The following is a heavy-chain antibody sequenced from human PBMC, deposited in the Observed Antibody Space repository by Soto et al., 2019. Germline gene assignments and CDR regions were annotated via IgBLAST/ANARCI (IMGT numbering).Heavy chain of an antibody. CDR3: AKDPRAYSSTIVY. V-gene: IGHV3-23*01. Sequence: GGSLRLSCAVSGFTFNTYAMSWVRQAPGKGLEWVSGISGSGVSTYYADSVKGRFTIARDNSKNTLYLQMNSLRAEDTAVYYCAKDPRAYSSTIVYGGQGTLVTV. CDR2: ISGSGVST. J-gene: IGHJ4*02. D-gene: IGHD6-13*01. CDR1: GFTFNTYA.